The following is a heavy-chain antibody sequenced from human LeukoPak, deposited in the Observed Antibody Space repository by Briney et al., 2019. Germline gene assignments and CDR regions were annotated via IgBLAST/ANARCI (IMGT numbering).Heavy chain of an antibody. CDR1: GFTFSSYS. CDR2: ISSSSSYI. D-gene: IGHD3-22*01. V-gene: IGHV3-21*01. J-gene: IGHJ4*02. Sequence: GGSLRLSCAASGFTFSSYSMNWVRQAPGKGLEWVSSISSSSSYIYYADSVKGRFTISRDNAKNSLYLQMNSLRAEDTAVYYCAKSSSSYYDTSGYLDYWGQGTLVTVSS. CDR3: AKSSSSYYDTSGYLDY.